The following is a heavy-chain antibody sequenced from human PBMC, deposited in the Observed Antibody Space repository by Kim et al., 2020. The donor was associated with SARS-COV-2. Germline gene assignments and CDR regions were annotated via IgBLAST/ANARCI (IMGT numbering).Heavy chain of an antibody. CDR2: VSAYNGDT. J-gene: IGHJ4*02. D-gene: IGHD3-22*01. CDR1: GYTFTGYG. V-gene: IGHV1-18*04. CDR3: ARGDSTGYYAPLLSY. Sequence: ASVKVSCKASGYTFTGYGISWVRQAPGQGLEWMGWVSAYNGDTNYAQKLQDRVTMTTDTSTNTAYMELRSLRSDDTAVYYCARGDSTGYYAPLLSYWGQGTLVTVSS.